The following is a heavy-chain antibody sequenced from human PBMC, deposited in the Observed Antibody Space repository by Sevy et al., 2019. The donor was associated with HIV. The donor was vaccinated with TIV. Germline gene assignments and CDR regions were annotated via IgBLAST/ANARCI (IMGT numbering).Heavy chain of an antibody. CDR2: IKSKTDGGTT. J-gene: IGHJ6*02. CDR1: GFTFSNAW. CDR3: STDPIIVLLVTDGMDV. D-gene: IGHD2-8*02. V-gene: IGHV3-15*01. Sequence: GGSLRLSCAASGFTFSNAWMSWVRQAPGKGLEWVGRIKSKTDGGTTDYVAPVKGRFTISRDDSKNTLFLQMNSLKTEDTAVYYCSTDPIIVLLVTDGMDVLGQGTTVTVSS.